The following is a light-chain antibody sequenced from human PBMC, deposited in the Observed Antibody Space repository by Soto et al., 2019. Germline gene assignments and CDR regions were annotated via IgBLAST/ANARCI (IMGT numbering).Light chain of an antibody. CDR2: LNSDGSH. J-gene: IGLJ3*02. CDR1: SGHSSYA. V-gene: IGLV4-69*01. CDR3: QTWGTGSLV. Sequence: QPVLTQSPSASASLGASVKLTCTLSSGHSSYAIAWHQQQPEKGPRHLMKLNSDGSHSKGDGIPDRFSGSSSGAERYLTISSLQSEDEADYYCQTWGTGSLVFGGGTKVTVL.